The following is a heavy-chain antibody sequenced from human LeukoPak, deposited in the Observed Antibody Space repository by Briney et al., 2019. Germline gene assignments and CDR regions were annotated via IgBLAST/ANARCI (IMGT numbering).Heavy chain of an antibody. J-gene: IGHJ4*02. D-gene: IGHD3/OR15-3a*01. CDR1: AYSISSGYY. Sequence: SETLSLTCIVSAYSISSGYYWGWIRQPPGKGLEWIGSIYHSGNTYYNASLKSQVSISIDTSKNQFSLKLTSVTAADTAVYYCARQTGSGLFILPGGQGTLVTVSS. V-gene: IGHV4-38-2*02. CDR3: ARQTGSGLFILP. CDR2: IYHSGNT.